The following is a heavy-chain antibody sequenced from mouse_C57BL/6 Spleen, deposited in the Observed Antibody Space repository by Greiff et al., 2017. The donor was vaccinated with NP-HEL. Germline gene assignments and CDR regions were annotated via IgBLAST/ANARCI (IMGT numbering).Heavy chain of an antibody. D-gene: IGHD1-1*02. CDR3: ARGGGTDAMDY. V-gene: IGHV1-61*01. J-gene: IGHJ4*01. CDR2: IYPSDSET. CDR1: GYTFTSYW. Sequence: QVQLKQPGAELVRPGSSVKLSCKASGYTFTSYWMDWVKQRPGQGLAWIGNIYPSDSETHYNQKFKDKATLTVDKSSSTAYMQLSSLTSEDSAVYYCARGGGTDAMDYWGQGTSVTVSS.